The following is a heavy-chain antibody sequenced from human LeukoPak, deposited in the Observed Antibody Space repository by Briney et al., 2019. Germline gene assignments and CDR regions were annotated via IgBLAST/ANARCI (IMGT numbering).Heavy chain of an antibody. J-gene: IGHJ4*02. V-gene: IGHV3-20*04. D-gene: IGHD1-26*01. CDR3: VTGGSGTYYK. CDR2: INWDGGST. Sequence: PGGSLRLSCAASGFKFDDFDMSWVRQAPAKGLEWVSSINWDGGSTYYADSVKGRVTISRDNAENSLHLQMNTLRVEDTAVYYCVTGGSGTYYKWGQGTLVTVSS. CDR1: GFKFDDFD.